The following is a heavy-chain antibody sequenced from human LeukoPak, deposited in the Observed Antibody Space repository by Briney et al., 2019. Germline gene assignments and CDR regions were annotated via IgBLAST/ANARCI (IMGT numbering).Heavy chain of an antibody. J-gene: IGHJ4*02. Sequence: GGSLRLSCAASGFTFSTYWMHWVRQAPGKGLVWVSRINSDGSTTSYADSEKGRFTISRDNAKNSLYLQMNSLRAEDTAVYYCARASSGYTYGQYDYWGQGTLVTVSS. V-gene: IGHV3-74*01. CDR3: ARASSGYTYGQYDY. CDR2: INSDGSTT. D-gene: IGHD5-18*01. CDR1: GFTFSTYW.